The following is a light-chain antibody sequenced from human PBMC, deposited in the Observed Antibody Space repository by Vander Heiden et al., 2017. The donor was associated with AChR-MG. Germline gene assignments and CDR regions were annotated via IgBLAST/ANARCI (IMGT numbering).Light chain of an antibody. J-gene: IGLJ2*01. CDR2: YGD. V-gene: IGLV1-36*01. CDR3: AAWDDTLNGMI. Sequence: QPVFTHPPSVSESPSQRVPIPCLGSSPNNGNDAVDWYQQLPGKAPKLLICYGDLLASGVSDRFSGSKSGTSASLAISGLQSEDEAAYYCAAWDDTLNGMIFGGGTKLTVL. CDR1: SPNNGNDA.